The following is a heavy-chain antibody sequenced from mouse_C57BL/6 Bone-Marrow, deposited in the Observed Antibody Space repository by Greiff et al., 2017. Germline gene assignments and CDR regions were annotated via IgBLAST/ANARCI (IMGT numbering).Heavy chain of an antibody. CDR1: GYTFTSYW. J-gene: IGHJ4*01. V-gene: IGHV1-69*01. Sequence: QVQLQQPGAELVMPGASVKLSCKASGYTFTSYWMPWVKQRPGQGLEWIGEIDPSGSYTNYNEKFKGKSTLSVDKSSSTAYMQLSSLTSEDSAVYYCARGRGYDMDYWGQGTSVTVSS. CDR3: ARGRGYDMDY. CDR2: IDPSGSYT.